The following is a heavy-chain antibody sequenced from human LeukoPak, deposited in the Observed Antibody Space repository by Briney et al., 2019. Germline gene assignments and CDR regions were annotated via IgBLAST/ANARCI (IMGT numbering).Heavy chain of an antibody. Sequence: GGSLRLSCAASGFTFSSYAMRWVRQAPGKGLEWVSAISGSGGSTYYADSVKGRFTISRDNSKNTLYLQMNSLRAEDTAVYYCAKDPDDYGDYGDWGQGTLVTVSS. V-gene: IGHV3-23*01. CDR1: GFTFSSYA. D-gene: IGHD4-17*01. CDR3: AKDPDDYGDYGD. CDR2: ISGSGGST. J-gene: IGHJ4*02.